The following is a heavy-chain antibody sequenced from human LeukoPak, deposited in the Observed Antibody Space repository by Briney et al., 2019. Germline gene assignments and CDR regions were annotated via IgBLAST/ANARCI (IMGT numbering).Heavy chain of an antibody. CDR1: GGSISSGLYY. Sequence: SETLSLTCTVSGGSISSGLYYWNWIRQPAGKGLEWIGRIHTSGSTNYNPSLKSRVTISLHPSKNQFSLKLPSVTAADSAVYYCARHRWASDYFDYWGQGTLVTVSS. J-gene: IGHJ4*02. V-gene: IGHV4-61*02. CDR2: IHTSGST. D-gene: IGHD1-26*01. CDR3: ARHRWASDYFDY.